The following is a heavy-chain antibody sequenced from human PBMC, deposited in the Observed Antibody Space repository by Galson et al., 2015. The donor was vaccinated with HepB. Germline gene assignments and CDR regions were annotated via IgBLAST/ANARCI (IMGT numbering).Heavy chain of an antibody. CDR1: GFTFSSYA. D-gene: IGHD6-13*01. Sequence: SLRLSCAASGFTFSSYAMHWVRQAPGKGLEWVAVISYDGSNKYYADSVKGRFTISRDNSKNTLYLQMNSLRAEDTAVYYCTTLSSSWYLDYYYGMDVWGQGTTVTVSS. J-gene: IGHJ6*02. V-gene: IGHV3-30-3*01. CDR2: ISYDGSNK. CDR3: TTLSSSWYLDYYYGMDV.